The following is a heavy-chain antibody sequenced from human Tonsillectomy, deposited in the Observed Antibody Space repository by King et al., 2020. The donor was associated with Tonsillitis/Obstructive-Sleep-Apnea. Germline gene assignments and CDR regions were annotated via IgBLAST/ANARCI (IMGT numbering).Heavy chain of an antibody. J-gene: IGHJ1*01. CDR3: ARDYYDSSGYYHGYFQH. V-gene: IGHV1-18*01. Sequence: GQLVQSGAEVKKPGASVKVSCKASGYTFTSYDITWVRQAPGQGLEWMGWSRPNNGDTNYAQKLQGRVTMTSDTSTNTAYMELGSLRSDDTAVYYCARDYYDSSGYYHGYFQHWGQGTLVTVSS. D-gene: IGHD3-22*01. CDR2: SRPNNGDT. CDR1: GYTFTSYD.